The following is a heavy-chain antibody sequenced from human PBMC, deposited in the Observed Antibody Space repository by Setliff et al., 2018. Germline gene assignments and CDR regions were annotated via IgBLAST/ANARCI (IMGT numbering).Heavy chain of an antibody. J-gene: IGHJ4*02. CDR3: TTRTAAVRSFDT. D-gene: IGHD6-13*01. Sequence: GESLKNSCAASGFTFSTYWMSWVRQAPGKGLEWVANINQDGIEKHYVDSVKGRFTISRDNAKNSLYLQLSSLRAEDTAVYYCTTRTAAVRSFDTWGQGTLVTVSS. CDR2: INQDGIEK. V-gene: IGHV3-7*01. CDR1: GFTFSTYW.